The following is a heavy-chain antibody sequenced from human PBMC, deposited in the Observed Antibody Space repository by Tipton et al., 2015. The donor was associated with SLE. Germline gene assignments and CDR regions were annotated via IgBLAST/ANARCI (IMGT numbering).Heavy chain of an antibody. V-gene: IGHV4-61*05. CDR3: AKNPAAAPDDY. CDR2: GHSSGST. Sequence: TLSLTCTVSGGFIGRSTYYWSWIRQSPGKGLEWIGSGHSSGSTNYNPSLKSRVTISADTSKNQFSLRLSSVTAADTAVYYCAKNPAAAPDDYWGPGPLVTFSS. CDR1: GGFIGRSTYY. D-gene: IGHD2-2*01. J-gene: IGHJ4*02.